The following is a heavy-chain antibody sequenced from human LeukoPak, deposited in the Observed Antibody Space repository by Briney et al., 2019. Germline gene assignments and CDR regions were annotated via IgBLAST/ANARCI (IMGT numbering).Heavy chain of an antibody. J-gene: IGHJ6*03. CDR2: INHSGST. CDR1: GGSFSGYY. CDR3: ARGPRAYCSSTSCYPYYYYYYYMDV. D-gene: IGHD2-2*01. V-gene: IGHV4-34*01. Sequence: KPSETLSLTCAVYGGSFSGYYWSWIRQPPGKGLGWIGEINHSGSTNYNPCLKSRVTISVDTSKNQFSLKLSSVTAADTAVYYCARGPRAYCSSTSCYPYYYYYYYMDVWGKGTTVTVSS.